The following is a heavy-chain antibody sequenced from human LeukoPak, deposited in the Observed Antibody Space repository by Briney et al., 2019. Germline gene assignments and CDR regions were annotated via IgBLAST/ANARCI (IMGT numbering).Heavy chain of an antibody. V-gene: IGHV1-69*06. J-gene: IGHJ4*02. D-gene: IGHD3-10*01. CDR3: ARDKTLYYGSGSCVDY. CDR1: GGTFSNYA. Sequence: GASVKVSCKASGGTFSNYAISWVRQAPGQGLEWMGGIIPIFGTANYAQKFRGRVTITADKSTRTAYMELRSLRSDDTAVYYCARDKTLYYGSGSCVDYWGQGTLVTVSS. CDR2: IIPIFGTA.